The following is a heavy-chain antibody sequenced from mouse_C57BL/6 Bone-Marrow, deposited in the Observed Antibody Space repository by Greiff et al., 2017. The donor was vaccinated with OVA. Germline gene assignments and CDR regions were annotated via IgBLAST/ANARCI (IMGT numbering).Heavy chain of an antibody. D-gene: IGHD2-4*01. CDR2: IYPGDGDT. V-gene: IGHV1-82*01. CDR1: GYAFSSSW. Sequence: VKVVESGPELVKPGASVKISCKASGYAFSSSWMNWVKQRPGKGLEWIGRIYPGDGDTNYNGKFKGKATLTADKSSSTAYMQLSSLTSEDSAVYFGAGVLRRGGGFAYWGQGTLVTVSA. J-gene: IGHJ3*01. CDR3: AGVLRRGGGFAY.